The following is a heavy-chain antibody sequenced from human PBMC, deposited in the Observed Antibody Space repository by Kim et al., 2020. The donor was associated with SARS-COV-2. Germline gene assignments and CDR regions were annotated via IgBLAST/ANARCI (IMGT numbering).Heavy chain of an antibody. CDR3: ARVPLRFGELFYYGMDV. D-gene: IGHD3-10*01. Sequence: GGSLRLSCAASGFTFSDYYMSWIRQAPGKGLEWVSYISSSSSYTNYADSVKGRFTISRDNAKNSLYLQMNSLRAEDTAVYYCARVPLRFGELFYYGMDVWGQGTTVTVSS. J-gene: IGHJ6*02. CDR2: ISSSSSYT. CDR1: GFTFSDYY. V-gene: IGHV3-11*05.